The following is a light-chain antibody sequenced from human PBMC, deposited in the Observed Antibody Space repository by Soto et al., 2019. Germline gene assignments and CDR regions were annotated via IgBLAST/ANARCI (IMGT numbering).Light chain of an antibody. CDR2: DAS. V-gene: IGKV3-11*01. CDR1: QSVSTY. CDR3: QQRSNWPPYT. J-gene: IGKJ2*01. Sequence: EIVLTQSPATLALSPGERATLSCRASQSVSTYLAWYQQKPGQAPRLLIYDASNRVTGIPARFSGSGSGTDFTLIISSLEPEDFAVYYCQQRSNWPPYTVGQGTKLEIK.